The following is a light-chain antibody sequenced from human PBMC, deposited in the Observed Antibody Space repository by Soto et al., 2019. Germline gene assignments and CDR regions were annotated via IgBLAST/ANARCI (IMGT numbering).Light chain of an antibody. V-gene: IGKV1-5*01. J-gene: IGKJ1*01. CDR3: QQYNSYSWT. Sequence: IHMTHSPATLSAYVLYRVTITFRASQRISNWLAWYQQKPGKAPKLLIYDASSLESGVPSRFSGSGSGTEFTLTISSVQPDDFATYYCQQYNSYSWTFGQGTKVDIK. CDR1: QRISNW. CDR2: DAS.